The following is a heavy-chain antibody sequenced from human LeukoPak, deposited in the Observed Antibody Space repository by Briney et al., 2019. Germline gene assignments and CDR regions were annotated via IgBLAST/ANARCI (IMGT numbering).Heavy chain of an antibody. D-gene: IGHD5-12*01. Sequence: SETLSLTCSVSGVSISAYYWSWIRQPAGKGLEWIGRIYTSGSTNYNPSLKSRVTMSVDTSKNQFSLKLSSVTAADTAVYYCARDRGYSGYEKFDYWGQGTLVTVSS. CDR1: GVSISAYY. J-gene: IGHJ4*02. CDR3: ARDRGYSGYEKFDY. V-gene: IGHV4-4*07. CDR2: IYTSGST.